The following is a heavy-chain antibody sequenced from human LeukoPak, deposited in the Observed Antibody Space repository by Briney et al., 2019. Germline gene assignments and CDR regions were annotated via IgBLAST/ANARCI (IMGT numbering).Heavy chain of an antibody. V-gene: IGHV3-21*01. Sequence: GGSLRLSCAASGFTFSSYTINGVRQAPGKGLEWVSSISSTSRYIYSADSVKGRFTISRDNSRNSLYLQMDSLRAEDTAVYYCARDGVTVASSPSYWYFDLWGRGTLVTVSS. CDR3: ARDGVTVASSPSYWYFDL. CDR2: ISSTSRYI. J-gene: IGHJ2*01. D-gene: IGHD3-3*01. CDR1: GFTFSSYT.